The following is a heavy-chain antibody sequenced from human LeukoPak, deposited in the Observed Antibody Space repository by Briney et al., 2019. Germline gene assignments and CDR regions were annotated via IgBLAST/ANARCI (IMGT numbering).Heavy chain of an antibody. D-gene: IGHD1-7*01. V-gene: IGHV3-48*03. CDR3: AREGNYYFDY. CDR2: ISGSGSTI. Sequence: PGGSLRLFCAASGFTFSTYEMHWVRQAPGKGLEWVSYISGSGSTIYYADSVKGRFTISRDNAKNSLVLQMHSLRGEDTAVYYCAREGNYYFDYWGQGTLVTVSS. CDR1: GFTFSTYE. J-gene: IGHJ4*02.